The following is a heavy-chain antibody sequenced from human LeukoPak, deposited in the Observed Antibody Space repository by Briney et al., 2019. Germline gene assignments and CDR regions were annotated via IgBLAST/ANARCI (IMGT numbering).Heavy chain of an antibody. J-gene: IGHJ3*02. V-gene: IGHV4-59*01. CDR1: GGSISSYY. CDR3: AREMATGSGAFDI. CDR2: MYYSGRT. Sequence: SETLSLTCTVSGGSISSYYWSWIRQPPGKGLEWIGYMYYSGRTNYNPSLKSRVTISVDTSKNQFSLKLSSVTAADTAVYYCAREMATGSGAFDIWGQGTMVTVSS. D-gene: IGHD5-24*01.